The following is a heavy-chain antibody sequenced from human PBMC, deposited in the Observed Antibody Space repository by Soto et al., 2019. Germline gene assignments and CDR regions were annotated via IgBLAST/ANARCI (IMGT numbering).Heavy chain of an antibody. CDR1: GYTFTSYG. CDR3: ARDPFGEVSPNYYYYMDV. CDR2: ISAYNGNT. V-gene: IGHV1-18*01. J-gene: IGHJ6*03. Sequence: QVQLVQSGAEVKKPGASVKVSCKASGYTFTSYGISWVRQAPGQGLEWMGWISAYNGNTNYAQKLQGRVTMTTDTTTSTAYMELRSLRSDDTAVYYCARDPFGEVSPNYYYYMDVWGKGTTVTVSS. D-gene: IGHD3-10*01.